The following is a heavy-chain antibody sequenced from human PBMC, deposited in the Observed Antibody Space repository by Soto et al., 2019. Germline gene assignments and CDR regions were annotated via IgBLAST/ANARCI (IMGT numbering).Heavy chain of an antibody. CDR3: ARVFIHSSSWYLTGYYYGMDV. J-gene: IGHJ6*02. CDR2: IHYTGST. V-gene: IGHV4-59*12. CDR1: GGSISSYY. Sequence: TSEPLSLTCTVSGGSISSYYWSWIRQPPGKGREWIGYIHYTGSTNYNPSLKSRVTISVDTSKNQFSLKLSSVTAADTAVYYCARVFIHSSSWYLTGYYYGMDVWGQGTTVTASS. D-gene: IGHD6-13*01.